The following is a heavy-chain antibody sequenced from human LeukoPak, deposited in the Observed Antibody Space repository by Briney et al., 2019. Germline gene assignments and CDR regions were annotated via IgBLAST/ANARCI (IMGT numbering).Heavy chain of an antibody. D-gene: IGHD4-17*01. Sequence: GGSLRLSCAASGFTFSSYGMHWVRQAPGKGLEWVAVISYDGSNKYYADSVKGRFTISRDNSKNTLYLQMNSLRAEDTAVYYCARDPTGDYGVHGLPKYYYYGMDVWGQGTTVTVSS. CDR3: ARDPTGDYGVHGLPKYYYYGMDV. CDR1: GFTFSSYG. V-gene: IGHV3-30*03. CDR2: ISYDGSNK. J-gene: IGHJ6*02.